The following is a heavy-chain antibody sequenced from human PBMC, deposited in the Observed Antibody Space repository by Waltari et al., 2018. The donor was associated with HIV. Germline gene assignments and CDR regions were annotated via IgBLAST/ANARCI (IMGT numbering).Heavy chain of an antibody. Sequence: QLLESGGGLVEPGGSLSLSCAASGFIFTDFAMDWVRQAPGKGLGWVSGIRGGGETFYADSVKGRFIISRDNSKNTLYLQMNSLRADDAAVYYCVKDSGRAADVFDLWGQGTMVTVSS. CDR1: GFIFTDFA. CDR2: IRGGGET. V-gene: IGHV3-23*01. J-gene: IGHJ3*01. D-gene: IGHD3-10*01. CDR3: VKDSGRAADVFDL.